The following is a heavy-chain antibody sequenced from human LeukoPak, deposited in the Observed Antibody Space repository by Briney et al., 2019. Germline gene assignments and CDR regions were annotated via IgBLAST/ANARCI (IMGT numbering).Heavy chain of an antibody. D-gene: IGHD4-17*01. CDR2: INHSGSA. CDR1: GGSFSGYY. J-gene: IGHJ4*02. Sequence: SETLSLTCAVSGGSFSGYYWTWIRQPPGKGLEWIGEINHSGSANSHPSLKSRVTISLDTSKNQFSLKVSSVTAADTAVYYCARGQGTVTTHWGQGTLVTVSS. CDR3: ARGQGTVTTH. V-gene: IGHV4-34*01.